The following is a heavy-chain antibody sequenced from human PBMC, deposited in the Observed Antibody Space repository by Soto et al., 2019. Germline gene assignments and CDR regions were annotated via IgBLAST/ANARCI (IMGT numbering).Heavy chain of an antibody. CDR1: GYTFTSCS. CDR2: INPSGGST. D-gene: IGHD5-12*01. J-gene: IGHJ4*02. V-gene: IGHV1-46*03. CDR3: ARKRDGYNLYY. Sequence: QVQLVQSGAEVKKPGASVKVSCKASGYTFTSCSMHWVRQAPGQGLEWMGIINPSGGSTTYAQKLQGRVNMTRDTSTSTVYMELSSLRSEDTAVYYCARKRDGYNLYYWGQGTLVTVSS.